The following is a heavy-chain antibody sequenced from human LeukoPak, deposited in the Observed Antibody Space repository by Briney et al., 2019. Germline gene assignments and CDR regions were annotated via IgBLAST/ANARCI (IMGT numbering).Heavy chain of an antibody. CDR2: IWYDGSDK. CDR1: GFTFSNHG. CDR3: ARDRSSRHFDY. J-gene: IGHJ4*02. V-gene: IGHV3-33*01. Sequence: GGSLRLSCAASGFTFSNHGMHWVRQAPGKGLEWVAVIWYDGSDKYYADSVKGRFTISRDNSRNTVYLQMNSLRAEDTAVYFCARDRSSRHFDYWGQGTLVTVSS. D-gene: IGHD6-6*01.